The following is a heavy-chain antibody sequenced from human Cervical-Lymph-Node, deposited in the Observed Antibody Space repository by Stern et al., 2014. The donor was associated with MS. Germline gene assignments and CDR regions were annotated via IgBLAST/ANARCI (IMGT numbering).Heavy chain of an antibody. V-gene: IGHV1-8*01. CDR1: GYTFTSYG. J-gene: IGHJ4*02. CDR3: ARGHGESTDY. D-gene: IGHD2-21*01. CDR2: MNPNSGNT. Sequence: QVQLVQSGAEVKKPGASVKVSCKASGYTFTSYGINWVRQATGQGLEWMGWMNPNSGNTSYAQKFQGRVTLHRYPSISKDYMALSSLKAEDTSVYYCARGHGESTDYWGQGTLVTVSS.